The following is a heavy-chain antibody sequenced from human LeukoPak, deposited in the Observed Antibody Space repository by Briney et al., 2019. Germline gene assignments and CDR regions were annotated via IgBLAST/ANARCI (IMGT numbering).Heavy chain of an antibody. D-gene: IGHD3-9*01. CDR1: GFAFSTYS. Sequence: GGSLRLSCAASGFAFSTYSMNWVRQAPGTGLEWVSSITSSASNVYYADSVKGRFTISRDNAKNSLFLQMNSLRAEDTAVYYCAKDPLYYDILTGYYSDAFDIWGQGTMVTVSS. J-gene: IGHJ3*02. V-gene: IGHV3-21*04. CDR2: ITSSASNV. CDR3: AKDPLYYDILTGYYSDAFDI.